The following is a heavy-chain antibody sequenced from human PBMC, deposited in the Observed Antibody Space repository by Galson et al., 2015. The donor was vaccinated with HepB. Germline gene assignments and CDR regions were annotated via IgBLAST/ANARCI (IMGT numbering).Heavy chain of an antibody. CDR3: ARRIAVRYEWYFDL. CDR1: GFTFSSYA. D-gene: IGHD6-19*01. Sequence: SLRLSCAASGFTFSSYAMSWVRQAPGKGLEWVSAISGSGGSTYYADSVKGRFTISRDNSKNTLYLQMNSLRAEDTAVYYCARRIAVRYEWYFDLWGRGTLVTVSS. CDR2: ISGSGGST. J-gene: IGHJ2*01. V-gene: IGHV3-23*01.